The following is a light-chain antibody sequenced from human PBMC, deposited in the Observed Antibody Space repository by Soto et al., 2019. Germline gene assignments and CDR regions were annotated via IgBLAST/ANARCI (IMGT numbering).Light chain of an antibody. J-gene: IGLJ1*01. CDR2: DNN. CDR1: SSNIGENY. V-gene: IGLV1-51*01. CDR3: GTWDSSLSAFV. Sequence: QSVLTQPPSVSAAPGQRVTLSCSGSSSNIGENYVSWYQQVPGTAPKLLIYDNNKRPSGIPDRFSGSKSGTSATLGITGLQTGDEADYYCGTWDSSLSAFVFGTGTKLTVL.